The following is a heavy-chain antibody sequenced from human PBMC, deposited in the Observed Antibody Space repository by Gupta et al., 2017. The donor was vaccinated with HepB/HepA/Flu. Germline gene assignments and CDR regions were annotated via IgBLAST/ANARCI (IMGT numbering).Heavy chain of an antibody. V-gene: IGHV4-39*01. CDR2: IYYSGST. CDR3: AALGPRIAAAGGVWFRFDP. CDR1: GGSISSSSYS. Sequence: QLQLQESGPGLVKPSETLSLTCTVSGGSISSSSYSWGWIRQSPGKGLEWIGSIYYSGSTYYNPSLKSRVTISVDTSKNQFSLKLSSVTAADTAVYYCAALGPRIAAAGGVWFRFDPWGQGTLVTVSS. D-gene: IGHD6-13*01. J-gene: IGHJ5*02.